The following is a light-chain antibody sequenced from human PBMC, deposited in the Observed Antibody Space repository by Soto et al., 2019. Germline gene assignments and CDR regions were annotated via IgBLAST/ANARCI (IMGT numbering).Light chain of an antibody. CDR3: CSYAGSNTWV. CDR1: SSDVGSYKL. V-gene: IGLV2-23*02. Sequence: QSALTQPASVSGSPGQSITISCTGPSSDVGSYKLVSWYQQHPGKAPKLMISEVTKRPSGVSTRFSDSKSGNTASLTISGLQPEDESDYYCCSYAGSNTWVFGGGTQLTV. J-gene: IGLJ3*02. CDR2: EVT.